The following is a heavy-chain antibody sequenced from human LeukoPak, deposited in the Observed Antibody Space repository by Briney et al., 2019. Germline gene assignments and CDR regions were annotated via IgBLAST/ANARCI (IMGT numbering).Heavy chain of an antibody. D-gene: IGHD4-11*01. V-gene: IGHV3-48*03. CDR1: GYIFNSYE. CDR2: ISGSGENT. Sequence: GGSLRLSCGASGYIFNSYEMNWVRHAPGKGLEGVSCISGSGENTYNADSVRGRFIISRDNAMNSLYLQMHSLRVEDTAVYYCAREKDYTRDDFDLWGQGTMVTVSS. J-gene: IGHJ3*01. CDR3: AREKDYTRDDFDL.